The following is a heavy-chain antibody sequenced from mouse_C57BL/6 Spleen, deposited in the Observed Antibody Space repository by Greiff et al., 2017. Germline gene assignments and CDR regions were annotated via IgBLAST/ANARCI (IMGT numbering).Heavy chain of an antibody. J-gene: IGHJ4*01. V-gene: IGHV1-80*01. D-gene: IGHD3-2*02. Sequence: VQLQQSGAELVKPGASVKISCKASGYAFSSYWMNWVKQRPGKGLEWIGEIYPGDGDTNYNGKFKGKATLTADKSSSTAYMQLSSLTSEDSAVYFGARADRSGNYYDAMDYWGQGTSVTVSS. CDR1: GYAFSSYW. CDR3: ARADRSGNYYDAMDY. CDR2: IYPGDGDT.